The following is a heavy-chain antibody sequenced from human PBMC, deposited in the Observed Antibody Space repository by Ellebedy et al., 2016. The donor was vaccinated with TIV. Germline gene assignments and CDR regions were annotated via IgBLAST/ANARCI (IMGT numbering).Heavy chain of an antibody. D-gene: IGHD6-19*01. CDR3: ARNRDSSGWYADS. CDR2: IYSGGST. Sequence: GESLKISCEASGFTFSAFAMGWVRQAPGKGLEWVSVIYSGGSTYYADSVKGRFTISRDNTKNTVYLQMNSMRAEDTAVYYCARNRDSSGWYADSWGQGTLVTVSS. J-gene: IGHJ4*02. V-gene: IGHV3-66*01. CDR1: GFTFSAFA.